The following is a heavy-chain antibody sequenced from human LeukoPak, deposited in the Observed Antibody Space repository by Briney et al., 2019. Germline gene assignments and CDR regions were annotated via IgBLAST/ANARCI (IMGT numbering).Heavy chain of an antibody. V-gene: IGHV3-30-3*01. D-gene: IGHD5-12*01. J-gene: IGHJ5*02. CDR2: ISYDESNK. Sequence: GGSLRLSCAASGFTFSSYAMHWVRQAPGKGLEWVAVISYDESNKYCADSVKGRFTISRDNSKNTLYLQMNSLRAEDTAVYYCARESSDYVDWFDHWGQGTLVTVSS. CDR3: ARESSDYVDWFDH. CDR1: GFTFSSYA.